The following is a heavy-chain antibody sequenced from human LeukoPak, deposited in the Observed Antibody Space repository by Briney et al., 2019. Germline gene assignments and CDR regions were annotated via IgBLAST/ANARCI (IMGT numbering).Heavy chain of an antibody. D-gene: IGHD3-22*01. CDR3: ARGWDYDSGGRPTAYVY. V-gene: IGHV1-69*13. Sequence: SVKVSCKASGGTFSNYAINWVRQAPGPGLEWMGGIIPIFGTANYAQKFQGRVTITADESTSTVYMELNSLKSEDTAVYYCARGWDYDSGGRPTAYVYWGQGTQVTVSS. CDR1: GGTFSNYA. CDR2: IIPIFGTA. J-gene: IGHJ4*02.